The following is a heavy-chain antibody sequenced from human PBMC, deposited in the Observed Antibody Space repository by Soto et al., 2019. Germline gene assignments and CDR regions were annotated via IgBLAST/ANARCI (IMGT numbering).Heavy chain of an antibody. CDR3: ANDRGAVAGG. V-gene: IGHV3-30*18. CDR1: GFTFSSYG. D-gene: IGHD6-19*01. Sequence: QVQLVESGGGVVQPGRSLRLSCAASGFTFSSYGMHWVRQAPGKGLEWVAVISYDGSNKYYADSVKGRFTISRDNSKNTLYLQMNSLRAEDTAVYYCANDRGAVAGGWGQGTLVTVSS. CDR2: ISYDGSNK. J-gene: IGHJ4*02.